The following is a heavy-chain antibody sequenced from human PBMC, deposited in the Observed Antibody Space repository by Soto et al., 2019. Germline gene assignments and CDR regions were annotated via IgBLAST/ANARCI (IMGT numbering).Heavy chain of an antibody. V-gene: IGHV3-33*01. J-gene: IGHJ6*02. CDR2: IWYDGSNK. CDR1: GFTFSSYG. Sequence: QVQLVESGGGVVQPGRSLRLSCAASGFTFSSYGMHWVRQAPGKGLEWVAVIWYDGSNKYYADSVKGRFTISRDNSKNTLYLQMNSLRAEDTAVYYCAREHGYSDSSYYGMDVWGQGTTVTVSS. D-gene: IGHD3-22*01. CDR3: AREHGYSDSSYYGMDV.